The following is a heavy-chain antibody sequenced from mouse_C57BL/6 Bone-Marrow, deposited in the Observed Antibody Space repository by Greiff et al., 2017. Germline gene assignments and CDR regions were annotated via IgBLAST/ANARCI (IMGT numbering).Heavy chain of an antibody. J-gene: IGHJ4*01. CDR2: MHPNGGSP. V-gene: IGHV1-64*01. Sequence: QVQLQQPGAELVKPGASVKLSCKASGYTFTNYWMHWVKQRPGQGLEWIGMMHPNGGSPDYNEKFKSEATLSVDKSSRTAYMELSSLTSEDSAVYYCARSYAYGDYTMDYGGQGTAVTVAS. CDR3: ARSYAYGDYTMDY. D-gene: IGHD2-2*01. CDR1: GYTFTNYW.